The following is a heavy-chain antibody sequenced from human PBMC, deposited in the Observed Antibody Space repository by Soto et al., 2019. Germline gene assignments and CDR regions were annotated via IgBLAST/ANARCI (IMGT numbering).Heavy chain of an antibody. D-gene: IGHD6-13*01. V-gene: IGHV5-10-1*01. CDR3: ARGAAEYYYYYGMDV. J-gene: IGHJ6*02. Sequence: GESLKISCKGSGYSFTSYWISWVRQMPGKGLEWMGRIDPSDSYTNYSPSFQGHVTISADKSISTAYLQWSSLKASDTAMYYCARGAAEYYYYYGMDVWGQGTTVTVSS. CDR2: IDPSDSYT. CDR1: GYSFTSYW.